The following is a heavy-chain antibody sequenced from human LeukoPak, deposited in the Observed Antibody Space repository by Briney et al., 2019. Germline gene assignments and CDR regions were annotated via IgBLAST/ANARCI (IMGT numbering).Heavy chain of an antibody. CDR3: AKGGGYEAQYYYYYLDV. V-gene: IGHV3-23*01. Sequence: PGGSLRLSCAASGFTFSSYSMSWVRQAPGKGLEWVSAISGSDGSTYYADSVKGRFTVSRDNSKNTLYLQMKSLRAEDTAVYYCAKGGGYEAQYYYYYLDVWGKGTTVTISS. J-gene: IGHJ6*03. CDR2: ISGSDGST. D-gene: IGHD5-12*01. CDR1: GFTFSSYS.